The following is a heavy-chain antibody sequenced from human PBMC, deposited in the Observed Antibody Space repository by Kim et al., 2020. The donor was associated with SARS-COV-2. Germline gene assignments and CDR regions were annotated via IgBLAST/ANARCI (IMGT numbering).Heavy chain of an antibody. CDR1: GFTFSSRA. CDR2: VNNGGNA. J-gene: IGHJ4*02. CDR3: AKDHPSSGWPAFDS. Sequence: GGSLRLSCAASGFTFSSRAMSWVRQAPGKGPEWVASVNNGGNAYYADSVKGRFTVSRDITRDTRYLQMNSLRAEDTALYFCAKDHPSSGWPAFDSWGQGTLVTVSS. D-gene: IGHD6-19*01. V-gene: IGHV3-23*01.